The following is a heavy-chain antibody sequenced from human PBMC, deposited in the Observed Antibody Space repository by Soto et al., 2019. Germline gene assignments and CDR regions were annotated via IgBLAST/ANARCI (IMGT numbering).Heavy chain of an antibody. D-gene: IGHD3-3*01. V-gene: IGHV1-3*01. CDR1: GYTFTSYA. CDR3: ARDGASVAGYDFWSGYYGTYYYYGMDV. CDR2: INAGNGNT. Sequence: ASVKVSCKASGYTFTSYAMHWVRQAPGQRLEWMGWINAGNGNTKYSQKFQGRVTITRDTSASTAYMELSSLRSEDTAVYYCARDGASVAGYDFWSGYYGTYYYYGMDVWGQGTTVTVSS. J-gene: IGHJ6*02.